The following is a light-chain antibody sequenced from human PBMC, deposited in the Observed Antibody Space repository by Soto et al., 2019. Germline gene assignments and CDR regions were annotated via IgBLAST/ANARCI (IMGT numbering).Light chain of an antibody. CDR2: DVS. CDR1: QSVRSSF. J-gene: IGKJ2*01. CDR3: QQYENSVMYT. Sequence: EIVLTQSPGTLSLSPGERATLSCRASQSVRSSFFAWYQQKPGQAPRLLIYDVSVRATGIPDRFSGSGSGTDFTLTINXLXXXXXXXYXCQQYENSVMYTFCQGTKLEIK. V-gene: IGKV3-20*01.